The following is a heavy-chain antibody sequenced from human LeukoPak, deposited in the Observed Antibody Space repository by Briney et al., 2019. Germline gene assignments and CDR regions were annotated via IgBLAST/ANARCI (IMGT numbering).Heavy chain of an antibody. CDR1: GGSFSGYY. CDR3: ASGYNYYYGMDV. V-gene: IGHV4-34*01. CDR2: INHSGST. Sequence: SETLSLTCAVYGGSFSGYYWSWIRQPPGKGLEWIGEINHSGSTNYNPSLKSRVTISVDTSKNQFSLKLSSVTAADTAVYYCASGYNYYYGMDVWGQGTTVTVPS. J-gene: IGHJ6*02.